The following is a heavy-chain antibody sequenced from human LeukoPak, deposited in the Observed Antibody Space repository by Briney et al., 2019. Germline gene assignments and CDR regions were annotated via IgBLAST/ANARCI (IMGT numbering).Heavy chain of an antibody. D-gene: IGHD5-24*01. CDR3: ARVPQYDGFNYDDA. V-gene: IGHV1-69*13. CDR2: IIPLFRTT. CDR1: GYTFTSYG. Sequence: GASVKVSCKASGYTFTSYGITWVRQAPGQGLEWMGGIIPLFRTTNYAQRFQGRVTITAVESTSTVYMELTSLTSEDTAVYYCARVPQYDGFNYDDAWGQGTLVTVSS. J-gene: IGHJ5*02.